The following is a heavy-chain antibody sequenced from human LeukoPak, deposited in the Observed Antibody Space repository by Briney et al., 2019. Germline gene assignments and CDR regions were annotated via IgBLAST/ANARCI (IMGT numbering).Heavy chain of an antibody. Sequence: TASETLSLTCAVYGGSFSGYYWSWIRQPPGKGLEWIGEINHSGSTNYNPSLRRRVTISVDTSKNQFSLKLSSVTAADTAVYYCARGWASGSYYNYWGQGTLVTVSS. CDR2: INHSGST. CDR1: GGSFSGYY. D-gene: IGHD1-26*01. V-gene: IGHV4-34*01. J-gene: IGHJ4*02. CDR3: ARGWASGSYYNY.